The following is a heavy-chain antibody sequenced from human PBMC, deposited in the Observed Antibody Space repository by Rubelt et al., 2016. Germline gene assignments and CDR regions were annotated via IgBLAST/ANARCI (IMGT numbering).Heavy chain of an antibody. Sequence: QVQLVQSGAEVKKPGASVKVSCKASGYTFTSYYMHWVRQAPGQGLEWMGIINPSGGSTSYAQKFQGRVTMTRDTSTSTVYMELSSLRSEDTAVYYCAVSFGEGYYPYWFDPWGQGTLVTVSS. V-gene: IGHV1-46*01. D-gene: IGHD3-10*01. CDR1: GYTFTSYY. J-gene: IGHJ5*02. CDR2: INPSGGST. CDR3: AVSFGEGYYPYWFDP.